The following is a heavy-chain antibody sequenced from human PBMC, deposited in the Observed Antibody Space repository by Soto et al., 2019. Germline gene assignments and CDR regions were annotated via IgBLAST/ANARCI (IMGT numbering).Heavy chain of an antibody. CDR2: IYYSGST. CDR3: ATRRGDSVDY. Sequence: KTSETLSLTCTVSGGSISSSSYYWGWIRQPPGKGLEWIGSIYYSGSTYYNPSLKSRVTISVDTSKNQFSLKLSSVTAADTAVYYCATRRGDSVDYWGQGTLVTVSS. D-gene: IGHD4-17*01. CDR1: GGSISSSSYY. V-gene: IGHV4-39*01. J-gene: IGHJ4*02.